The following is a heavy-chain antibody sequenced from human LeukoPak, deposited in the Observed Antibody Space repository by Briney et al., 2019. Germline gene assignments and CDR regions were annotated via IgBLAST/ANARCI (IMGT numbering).Heavy chain of an antibody. J-gene: IGHJ4*02. CDR3: ARGPVAGTFDY. CDR1: GFTFSSYW. V-gene: IGHV3-74*01. Sequence: GGSLRLSRAASGFTFSSYWMHWVRQAPGKGLVWVSRINSDGSSTSYADSVKGRFTISRDNAKNTLYLQMNSLRAEDTAVYYCARGPVAGTFDYWDQGTLVTVSS. D-gene: IGHD1/OR15-1a*01. CDR2: INSDGSST.